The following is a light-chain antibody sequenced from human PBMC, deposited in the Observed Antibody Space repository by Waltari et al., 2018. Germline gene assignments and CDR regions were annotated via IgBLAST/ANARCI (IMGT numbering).Light chain of an antibody. CDR1: SGSVSTTSY. CDR2: KGS. Sequence: QPVVTQEPSLSVSPGGTVTLTCALTSGSVSTTSYASWYQQTPGQPPRTLVYKGSSRSSGVPDRFSGSILGNKAALTITGAQADDESNYYCSLYMGSGIWVFGGGTKLTVL. V-gene: IGLV8-61*01. CDR3: SLYMGSGIWV. J-gene: IGLJ3*02.